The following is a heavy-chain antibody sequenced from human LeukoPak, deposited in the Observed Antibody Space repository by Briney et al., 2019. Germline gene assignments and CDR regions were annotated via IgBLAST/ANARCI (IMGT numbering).Heavy chain of an antibody. CDR1: GFTVSSNY. CDR3: ARALFPSDSSSWGDN. CDR2: IYSGGST. D-gene: IGHD6-13*01. V-gene: IGHV3-53*01. J-gene: IGHJ4*02. Sequence: QPGGSLRLSCAASGFTVSSNYMSWVRQAPGKGLEWVSVIYSGGSTYYADSVKGRFTISRDNSKNTLYLQMNSLRAEDTAVYYCARALFPSDSSSWGDNWGQGTLVTVSS.